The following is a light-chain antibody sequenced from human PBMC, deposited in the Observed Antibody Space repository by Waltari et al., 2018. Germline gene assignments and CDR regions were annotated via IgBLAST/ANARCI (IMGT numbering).Light chain of an antibody. CDR1: SSDVGGSTY. J-gene: IGLJ2*01. Sequence: QSALTQPPSASGSPGQSVTIPCTGTSSDVGGSTYVSWYQQYPGKAPKLMIYDVTKRPSGVPDRFSGSKSGNTASLTVSGLQAEDEADYYCSSYAGSNIVIFGGGTKLTVL. CDR2: DVT. CDR3: SSYAGSNIVI. V-gene: IGLV2-8*01.